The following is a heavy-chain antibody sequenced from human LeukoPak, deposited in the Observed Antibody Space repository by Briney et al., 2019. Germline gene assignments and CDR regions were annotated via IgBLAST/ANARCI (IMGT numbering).Heavy chain of an antibody. CDR1: GGSISSSSYY. V-gene: IGHV4-39*07. Sequence: PSETLSLTCTVSGGSISSSSYYWGWIRQPPGKGLEWIANIYYSGSTYFNPSLKSRVTISIDTSKNQFSLKLSSVTAADTAVHYCARVAAKTVEYWGQGTLVTVSS. CDR3: ARVAAKTVEY. J-gene: IGHJ4*02. CDR2: IYYSGST. D-gene: IGHD2-15*01.